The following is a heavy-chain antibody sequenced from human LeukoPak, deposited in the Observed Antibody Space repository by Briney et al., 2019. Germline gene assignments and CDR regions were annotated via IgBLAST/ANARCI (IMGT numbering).Heavy chain of an antibody. CDR1: GFTFSGSA. D-gene: IGHD3-10*01. CDR3: AKDDAYYYGSGSYTYYYGMDV. J-gene: IGHJ6*02. Sequence: GGSLRLSCAASGFTFSGSAMHWVRQASGKGLEWVGRIRSKANSYATAYAASVKGRFTISRDNSKNTLYLQMNSLRAEDTAVYYCAKDDAYYYGSGSYTYYYGMDVWGQGTTVTVSS. V-gene: IGHV3-73*01. CDR2: IRSKANSYAT.